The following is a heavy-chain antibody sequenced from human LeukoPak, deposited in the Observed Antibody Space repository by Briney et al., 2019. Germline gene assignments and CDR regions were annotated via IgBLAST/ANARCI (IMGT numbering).Heavy chain of an antibody. CDR2: ISSSGGTT. D-gene: IGHD3-22*01. CDR1: GFTFSSYA. V-gene: IGHV3-64*01. CDR3: ARADYDSGGYYADY. J-gene: IGHJ4*02. Sequence: GGSLRLSCAASGFTFSSYAMHWVRQAPGKGLEYVSAISSSGGTTYYANSVKGRFTISRDNSKNTLYLQMGSLRAEDMAVYYCARADYDSGGYYADYWGQGTLVTVSS.